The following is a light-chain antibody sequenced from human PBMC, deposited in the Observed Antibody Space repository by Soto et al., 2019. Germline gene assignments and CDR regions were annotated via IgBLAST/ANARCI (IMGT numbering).Light chain of an antibody. Sequence: DIQMTQSPSSLYASVGDRVTITCRASRGVGNSLAWYQQKPGKVPTLLIYGASTLESGVPSRFSGSGSGTFFTLIINSLQPDDVATYYCQNYDSAPFTFGPGSKVNLK. J-gene: IGKJ3*01. CDR3: QNYDSAPFT. V-gene: IGKV1-27*01. CDR2: GAS. CDR1: RGVGNS.